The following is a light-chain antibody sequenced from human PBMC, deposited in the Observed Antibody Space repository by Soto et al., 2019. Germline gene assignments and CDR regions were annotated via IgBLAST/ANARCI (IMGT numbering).Light chain of an antibody. Sequence: QSALTKPASVSGSPGQSITFSCTGTSSDVGSYAYVSWHQQYPGKAPKLIIYDVNNRPSGVSSRFSGSKSGNPASLTISGLQTEDEADYYCCAYSTSGTHVFGTGTKLTVL. J-gene: IGLJ1*01. V-gene: IGLV2-14*03. CDR1: SSDVGSYAY. CDR2: DVN. CDR3: CAYSTSGTHV.